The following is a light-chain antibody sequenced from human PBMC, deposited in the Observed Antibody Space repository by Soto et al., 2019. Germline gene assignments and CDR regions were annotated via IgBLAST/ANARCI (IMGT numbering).Light chain of an antibody. CDR1: QSVSSNH. Sequence: EIVLTQSPGTLSLSPGERATLSCRASQSVSSNHLAWYQQKPGQAPRLLIYGESSRATGIPDRFSGSGSGTDFTLTISRLEPEDFAVYYCQQYGSSPPITFGQGTRLEIK. CDR3: QQYGSSPPIT. V-gene: IGKV3-20*01. CDR2: GES. J-gene: IGKJ5*01.